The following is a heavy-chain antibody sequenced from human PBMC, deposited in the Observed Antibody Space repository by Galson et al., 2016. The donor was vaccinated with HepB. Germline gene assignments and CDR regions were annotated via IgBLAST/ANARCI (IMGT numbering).Heavy chain of an antibody. J-gene: IGHJ3*02. V-gene: IGHV3-74*01. Sequence: SPRLSCAASGFTFSTYWMHWVRQAPGKGLVWVSRINSDGSSTTYADSVKGRFTVSRDNAKNTLYLQINSLRAEDTAVYYCVRKSTTGSGDSFQMWGQGTMVTVSS. CDR1: GFTFSTYW. D-gene: IGHD1-14*01. CDR2: INSDGSST. CDR3: VRKSTTGSGDSFQM.